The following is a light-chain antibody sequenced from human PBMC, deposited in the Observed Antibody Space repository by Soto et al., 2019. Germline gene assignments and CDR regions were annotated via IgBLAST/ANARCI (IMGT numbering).Light chain of an antibody. CDR2: DAS. V-gene: IGKV1-5*01. CDR1: QSISSW. CDR3: QQYNSYSP. J-gene: IGKJ5*01. Sequence: DIQMTQSPSTLSASVGDRVTITCRASQSISSWLAWYQQKPGKAPKLLIYDASSLESGVPSRFGGSGSGTEFTLTISSLQPVDFATYYCQQYNSYSPFGQGTRLEIK.